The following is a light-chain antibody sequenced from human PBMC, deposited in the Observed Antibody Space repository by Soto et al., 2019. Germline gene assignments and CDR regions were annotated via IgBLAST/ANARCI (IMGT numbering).Light chain of an antibody. CDR1: QSVFSS. CDR2: GAA. J-gene: IGKJ1*01. V-gene: IGKV3-15*01. Sequence: EIVMTKSPANLSVSPGESATLSCRASQSVFSSLAWYQQKPGQAPRLLIYGAATRAAGIPARFGGSGCGTEFTLTISSLQSEDFAVYYCQQYHNWPAFGQGTKVDIK. CDR3: QQYHNWPA.